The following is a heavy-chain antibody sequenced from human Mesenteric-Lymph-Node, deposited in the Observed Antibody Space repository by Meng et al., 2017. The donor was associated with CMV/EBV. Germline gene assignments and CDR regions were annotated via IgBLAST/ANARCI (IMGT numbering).Heavy chain of an antibody. CDR3: AGDFDY. V-gene: IGHV3-21*01. CDR1: GLSFSTYA. CDR2: ISYSGDKS. J-gene: IGHJ4*02. Sequence: GESLKISCAASGLSFSTYAMSWVRQAPGKGLEWVSGISYSGDKSHYADSVKGRFTISRDNAKNSLYLQMNSLRAEDTAVYYCAGDFDYWGQGTLVTVSS.